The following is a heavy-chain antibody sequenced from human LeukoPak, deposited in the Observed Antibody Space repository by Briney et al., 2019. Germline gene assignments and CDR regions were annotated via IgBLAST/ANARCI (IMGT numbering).Heavy chain of an antibody. Sequence: GPLLLSAVASGVILRTYSRDGVRPAPGKGLGGFSFIGGSSGSIYYADSVKGRFTISSDNAKNSLYLQMNSLRAEDTAVYYCARGEYGDYYFDSWGQGTLVTVSS. CDR2: IGGSSGSI. CDR1: GVILRTYS. CDR3: ARGEYGDYYFDS. V-gene: IGHV3-48*04. J-gene: IGHJ4*02. D-gene: IGHD4-17*01.